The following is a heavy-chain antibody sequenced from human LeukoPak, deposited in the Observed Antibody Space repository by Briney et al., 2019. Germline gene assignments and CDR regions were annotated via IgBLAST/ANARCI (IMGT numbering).Heavy chain of an antibody. J-gene: IGHJ5*02. D-gene: IGHD2-15*01. Sequence: PGGSLRLSCAASGFTFSIYAMTWVRQAPGKGLEWVSSIVGSGGRTYYADSVKGRFTISRDNAKNSLYLQMNSLRAEDTAVYYCARDLTAPEVDWFDPWGQGTLVTVSS. CDR3: ARDLTAPEVDWFDP. CDR2: IVGSGGRT. V-gene: IGHV3-23*01. CDR1: GFTFSIYA.